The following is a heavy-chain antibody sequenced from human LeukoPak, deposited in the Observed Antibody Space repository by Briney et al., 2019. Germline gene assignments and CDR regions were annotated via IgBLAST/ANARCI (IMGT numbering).Heavy chain of an antibody. Sequence: PSETLSLTCTVSGGSISSSSYYWGWIRQPPGKGLEWIGSIYYSGSTYYNPSLKSRVTISVDTSKIQFSLKLSSVTAADTAVYYCARCGNYDILTGYYGWGQGTLVTVSS. CDR2: IYYSGST. V-gene: IGHV4-39*01. CDR1: GGSISSSSYY. D-gene: IGHD3-9*01. CDR3: ARCGNYDILTGYYG. J-gene: IGHJ4*02.